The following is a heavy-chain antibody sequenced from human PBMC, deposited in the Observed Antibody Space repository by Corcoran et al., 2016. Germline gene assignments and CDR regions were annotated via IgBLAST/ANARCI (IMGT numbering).Heavy chain of an antibody. D-gene: IGHD6-13*01. J-gene: IGHJ5*02. V-gene: IGHV5-51*01. CDR3: ARRAGLRAAAGHGFDP. CDR1: GYSFTSYW. Sequence: EVQLVQSGGEVKKPGESLKISCKGAGYSFTSYWIGWVRQMPGKGLEWMGIIYPGDSDTRYSPSFQGQVTISADKSIGTAYLQWSSLKASDTAMYYCARRAGLRAAAGHGFDPWGQGTLVTVSS. CDR2: IYPGDSDT.